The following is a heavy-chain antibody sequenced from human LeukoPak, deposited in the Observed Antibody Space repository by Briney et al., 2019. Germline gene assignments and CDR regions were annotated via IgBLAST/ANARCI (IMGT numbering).Heavy chain of an antibody. J-gene: IGHJ3*02. D-gene: IGHD1-26*01. CDR3: ARRSYVGSTSAFDI. V-gene: IGHV5-51*01. CDR2: IYPGDSDT. Sequence: GASLQISCKDIGYSFANYWFGWVRQLPGKGLEWIGVIYPGDSDTKYSPSFQGHVTFSADKSVSTAYLQWSSLRASDTAMYYCARRSYVGSTSAFDIWGQGTMVTVSS. CDR1: GYSFANYW.